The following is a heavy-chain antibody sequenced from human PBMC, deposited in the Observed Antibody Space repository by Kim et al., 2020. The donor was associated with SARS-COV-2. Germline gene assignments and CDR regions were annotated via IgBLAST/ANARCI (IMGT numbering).Heavy chain of an antibody. CDR2: VDYTGNA. CDR1: TDSMSDYS. D-gene: IGHD2-15*01. Sequence: SETLSLTCTVSTDSMSDYSWSWIRQPPGKGPEWIGYVDYTGNASYDPSLKGRVTMSVDTTKNQFSLKLNSMTAADTAVYYCARASRAGVVLPSGLQPYY. V-gene: IGHV4-59*01. CDR3: ARASRAGVVLPSGLQPYY. J-gene: IGHJ6*01.